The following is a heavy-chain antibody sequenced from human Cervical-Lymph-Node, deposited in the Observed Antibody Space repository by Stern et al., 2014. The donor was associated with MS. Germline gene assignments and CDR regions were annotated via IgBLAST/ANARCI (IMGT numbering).Heavy chain of an antibody. Sequence: EVQLVESGGGLVQPGGSLRLSCAASGFNFRSSYMHWVRQVQGRGLEWVSRITPDASGTSYADSVKGRFTIFRDNIDNTLHLQMTSLRVEDTAVYYCASLRGFNDYDHYWGLGTLVTVSP. D-gene: IGHD5-12*01. CDR2: ITPDASGT. CDR1: GFNFRSSY. J-gene: IGHJ4*02. V-gene: IGHV3-74*02. CDR3: ASLRGFNDYDHY.